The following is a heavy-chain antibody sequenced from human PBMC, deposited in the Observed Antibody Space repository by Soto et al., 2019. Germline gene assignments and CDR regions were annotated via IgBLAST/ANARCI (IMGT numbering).Heavy chain of an antibody. D-gene: IGHD4-17*01. Sequence: QVQLVQSGAEVKKPGASVRVSCKASGYSFSAYYIHWMRQAPGQGLEWMGWINPNSGGTKFAQKFQRWVTMTRDTSISTAYMELSRLKSADTAVYFCARESGGTTATLDYYYFYMDVWGKGTTVTVSS. V-gene: IGHV1-2*04. CDR1: GYSFSAYY. J-gene: IGHJ6*03. CDR3: ARESGGTTATLDYYYFYMDV. CDR2: INPNSGGT.